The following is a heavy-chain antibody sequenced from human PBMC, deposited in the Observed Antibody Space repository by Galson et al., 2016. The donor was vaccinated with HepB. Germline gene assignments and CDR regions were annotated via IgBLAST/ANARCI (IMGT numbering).Heavy chain of an antibody. CDR3: ARPPFEYNFGSTAPFDI. CDR1: GYSFTNYW. CDR2: IYPGDSDT. J-gene: IGHJ3*02. Sequence: QSGAEVKKPGESLKISCTASGYSFTNYWIGWVRQMPGKGLEWMGIIYPGDSDTRYSPSFQGQVTISADKSFSSAYLHWSSLKAWATAMYYCARPPFEYNFGSTAPFDIWGQGTMVTVSS. D-gene: IGHD1-20*01. V-gene: IGHV5-51*01.